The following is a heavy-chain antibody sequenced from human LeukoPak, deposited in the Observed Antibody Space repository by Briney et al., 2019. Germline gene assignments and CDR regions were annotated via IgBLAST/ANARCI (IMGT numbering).Heavy chain of an antibody. J-gene: IGHJ4*02. V-gene: IGHV1-2*02. CDR3: ARETAAYYYDSSGYYYSDY. CDR1: GYTFTGYY. Sequence: ASVKVSCKASGYTFTGYYMHWVRQAPGQGLEWMGWINPNSGGTNYAQKFQGRVTMTRDTSISTAYMELSRLRSDDTAVYYCARETAAYYYDSSGYYYSDYWGQGTLVTVSS. D-gene: IGHD3-22*01. CDR2: INPNSGGT.